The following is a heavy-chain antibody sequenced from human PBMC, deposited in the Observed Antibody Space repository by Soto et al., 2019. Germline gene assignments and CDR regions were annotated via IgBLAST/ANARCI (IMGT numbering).Heavy chain of an antibody. CDR1: GDSVSSNSAA. D-gene: IGHD6-19*01. CDR2: TYYRSKWYN. Sequence: SQTLSLTCAISGDSVSSNSAAWNWIRQSPSRGLQWLGRTYYRSKWYNDYAVSVKSRITINPDTSKNQFSLQLDSVTPEDTAVYYCARSRIAVAARGPNWFDHWGQGTLVTVSS. CDR3: ARSRIAVAARGPNWFDH. V-gene: IGHV6-1*01. J-gene: IGHJ5*02.